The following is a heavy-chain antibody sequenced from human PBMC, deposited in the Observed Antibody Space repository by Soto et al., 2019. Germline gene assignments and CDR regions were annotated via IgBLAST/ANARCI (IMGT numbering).Heavy chain of an antibody. V-gene: IGHV3-74*01. CDR3: SRGYYGPDY. J-gene: IGHJ4*02. D-gene: IGHD3-10*01. CDR2: IDNDGGTT. CDR1: GFTFSSYF. Sequence: EVQLVESGGGSVQPGGSLRVSCAASGFTFSSYFMYWVRQAPGKGLVWVSRIDNDGGTTNYADSVKGRFTISRDNAKNTLYLQMNSLRAEDTAVYYCSRGYYGPDYWGQGTLVTVSS.